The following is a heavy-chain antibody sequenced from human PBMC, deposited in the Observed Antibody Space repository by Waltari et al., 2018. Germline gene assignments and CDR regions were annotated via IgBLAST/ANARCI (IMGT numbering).Heavy chain of an antibody. CDR1: GYSFTTYW. CDR2: IYPGDSET. Sequence: DVQLAQSGAEVKKAGESLKISCKGSGYSFTTYWIGWVRQMPGKGLEWMGIIYPGDSETRYSPSFQCQVTSSVDKSITTAYLQWSSLKASDTAIYFCARRDRGGSVSNYFDYWGQGTLVTVSS. V-gene: IGHV5-51*03. D-gene: IGHD3-10*01. J-gene: IGHJ4*02. CDR3: ARRDRGGSVSNYFDY.